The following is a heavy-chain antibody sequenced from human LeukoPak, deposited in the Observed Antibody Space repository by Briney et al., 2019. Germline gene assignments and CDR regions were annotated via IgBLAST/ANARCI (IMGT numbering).Heavy chain of an antibody. J-gene: IGHJ4*02. D-gene: IGHD6-6*01. V-gene: IGHV3-64D*09. Sequence: GGSLRLSCSASGFTFSSYAIHWVRQAPGKGLEYVSAISSDGGTYYADSLKGRFTISRDNSKNTLFLQMNSLRPEDTAVYYCVRGHSSSSNYFDYWGQGSLVTVSS. CDR1: GFTFSSYA. CDR3: VRGHSSSSNYFDY. CDR2: ISSDGGT.